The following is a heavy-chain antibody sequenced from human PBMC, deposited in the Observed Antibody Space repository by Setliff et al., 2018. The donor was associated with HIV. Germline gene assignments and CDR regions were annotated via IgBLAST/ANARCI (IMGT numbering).Heavy chain of an antibody. D-gene: IGHD5-12*01. V-gene: IGHV4-61*09. J-gene: IGHJ4*02. CDR1: GTSISSGNFY. CDR2: IYTDGTI. CDR3: ERGGQSSGYGIEY. Sequence: LSLTCSVSGTSISSGNFYWGWTRQPAGKGLEWIGHIYTDGTIKFNPSLKSRLSISLGTSKNQFYLNLNSVTAADTAIYYCERGGQSSGYGIEYWGQGKLVTVSS.